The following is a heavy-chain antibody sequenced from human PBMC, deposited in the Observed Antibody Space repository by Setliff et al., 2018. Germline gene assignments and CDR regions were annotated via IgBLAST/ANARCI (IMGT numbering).Heavy chain of an antibody. Sequence: ASVKVSCKTSGFSFSTFGFSWVRQAPGQGLEWMGWISPYSGESNYAQKFQDRLTVTADTSTKTTYMELRSLTSDDTAVYFCTRSRAPRVVTAADTAVYYCVRTFNGSPADRWGQGTLVTVS. D-gene: IGHD2-21*01. CDR3: TRSRAPRVVTAADTAVYYCVRTFNGSPADR. CDR1: GFSFSTFG. J-gene: IGHJ5*02. CDR2: ISPYSGES. V-gene: IGHV1-18*01.